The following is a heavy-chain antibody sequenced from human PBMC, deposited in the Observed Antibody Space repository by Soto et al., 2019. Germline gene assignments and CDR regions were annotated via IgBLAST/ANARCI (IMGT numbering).Heavy chain of an antibody. CDR3: ARVPIPLFYGMDV. D-gene: IGHD2-2*02. Sequence: QVQLVQSGAEVKKPGSSVKVSCKASGGTFSSHIISWVRQAPGQGLEWMGRIIPILGVANYAQKFQGRVTITSDKSTNTAYMELTSLRSEDTAVFYCARVPIPLFYGMDVLGQGTTVTVSS. CDR2: IIPILGVA. V-gene: IGHV1-69*02. CDR1: GGTFSSHI. J-gene: IGHJ6*02.